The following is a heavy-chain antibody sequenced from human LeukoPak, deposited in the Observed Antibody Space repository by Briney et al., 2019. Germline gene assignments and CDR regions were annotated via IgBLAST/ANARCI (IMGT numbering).Heavy chain of an antibody. CDR3: ARYQGSTYYFDY. Sequence: PSETLSLTCTVSGGSISSYYWSWIRQPPGKGLEWIGYIYYSGSTNYNPSLKSRVTISVDTSKNQFSLKLSSVTAADTAVYYCARYQGSTYYFDYWGQGTLVTVSS. CDR2: IYYSGST. V-gene: IGHV4-59*08. J-gene: IGHJ4*02. CDR1: GGSISSYY.